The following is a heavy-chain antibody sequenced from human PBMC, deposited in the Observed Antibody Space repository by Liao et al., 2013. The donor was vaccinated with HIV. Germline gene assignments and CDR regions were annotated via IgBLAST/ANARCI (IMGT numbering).Heavy chain of an antibody. D-gene: IGHD6-13*01. V-gene: IGHV4-34*02. Sequence: QVHLQQWGAGLLKPSETLSLTCAVYNGSFSGSYWSWIRQTPGKGLEWIGEINHSGHTNYNPSLQSRAILSVDTSVNQFSLVLNSVTAXDTAVYYCARGQSSSQMGGYYNMDVWGKGTTVTVSS. J-gene: IGHJ6*03. CDR3: ARGQSSSQMGGYYNMDV. CDR2: INHSGHT. CDR1: NGSFSGSY.